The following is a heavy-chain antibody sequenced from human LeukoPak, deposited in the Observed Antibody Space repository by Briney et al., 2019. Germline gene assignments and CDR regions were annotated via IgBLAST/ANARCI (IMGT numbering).Heavy chain of an antibody. Sequence: GASVKVSCKASGYTFTSYGISWVRQAPGQGPECMGWINPYNGNRNYAQKFQGRVTMTTDTSTSTAYMELRSMRSDDTAVYYCAREIYGRFDYWGQGALVTVSS. J-gene: IGHJ4*02. CDR2: INPYNGNR. CDR1: GYTFTSYG. CDR3: AREIYGRFDY. V-gene: IGHV1-18*01. D-gene: IGHD4-17*01.